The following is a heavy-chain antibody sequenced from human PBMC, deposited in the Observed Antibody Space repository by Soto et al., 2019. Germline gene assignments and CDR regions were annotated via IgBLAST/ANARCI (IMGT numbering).Heavy chain of an antibody. CDR3: ARTWIQPQYYFDY. V-gene: IGHV4-30-4*01. Sequence: SETLSLTCTVSGGSISSGDYYWSWIRQPPGKGLEWIGYIYYSGSTYYNPSLKSRVTISVDTSKNQFSLKLSSVTAADTAVYYCARTWIQPQYYFDYWGQGTLVTVSS. CDR2: IYYSGST. D-gene: IGHD5-18*01. J-gene: IGHJ4*02. CDR1: GGSISSGDYY.